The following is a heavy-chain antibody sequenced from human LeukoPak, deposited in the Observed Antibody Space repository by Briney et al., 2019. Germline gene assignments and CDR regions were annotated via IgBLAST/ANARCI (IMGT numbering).Heavy chain of an antibody. CDR3: ARDPRGYSGYDSCGGDCYSGGAFDI. V-gene: IGHV1-69*13. J-gene: IGHJ3*02. Sequence: SVKVSCKASGGTFSSYAISWVRQAPGQGREWMGGIIPIFGTANYAQKFQGRVTIAADESTSTAYMELSSLRSEDTAVYYCARDPRGYSGYDSCGGDCYSGGAFDIWGQGTMVTVSS. D-gene: IGHD2-21*02. CDR2: IIPIFGTA. CDR1: GGTFSSYA.